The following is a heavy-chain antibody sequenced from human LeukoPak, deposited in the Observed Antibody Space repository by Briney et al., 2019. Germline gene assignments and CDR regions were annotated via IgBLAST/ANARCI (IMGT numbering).Heavy chain of an antibody. CDR1: GFTFSSYW. V-gene: IGHV3-7*01. Sequence: GGSLRLSCAASGFTFSSYWMSWVRQAPGKGLEWVANIKQDGSEKYYVDSVKGRFTISRDNAKNSLYLQMNSLRAEDTAVYYCAREGVLWFGELLFSPHYYYGMEVWGQGTTVTVSS. CDR2: IKQDGSEK. CDR3: AREGVLWFGELLFSPHYYYGMEV. D-gene: IGHD3-10*01. J-gene: IGHJ6*02.